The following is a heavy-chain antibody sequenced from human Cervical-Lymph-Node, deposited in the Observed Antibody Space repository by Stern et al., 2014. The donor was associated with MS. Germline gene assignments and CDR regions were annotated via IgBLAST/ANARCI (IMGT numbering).Heavy chain of an antibody. CDR3: ARGRLNNNTGYYFDY. V-gene: IGHV7-4-1*02. CDR2: INTKTGKP. CDR1: GYTFKYYA. Sequence: QVQLVQSGSELKKPGASVKVSCKASGYTFKYYAINWLRQAPGQGLEWMGWINTKTGKPTFSQDFKGRLVISLDTSVSKAYMRMSSPKAKDTATYYCARGRLNNNTGYYFDYWGQGTLVTVSS. J-gene: IGHJ4*02. D-gene: IGHD2/OR15-2a*01.